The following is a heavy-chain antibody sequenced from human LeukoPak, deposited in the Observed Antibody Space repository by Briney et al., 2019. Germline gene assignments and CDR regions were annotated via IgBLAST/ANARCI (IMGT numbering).Heavy chain of an antibody. CDR3: ARVTIFGVAPDY. D-gene: IGHD3-3*01. V-gene: IGHV3-11*01. J-gene: IGHJ4*02. CDR2: ISNSGRII. Sequence: GGSLRLSCAASGFTFSDHYMTWIRQAPGKGLEWVSYISNSGRIIQYADSLKGRFTISRDNAKNSLYLQMNSLRAEDTAVYYCARVTIFGVAPDYWGQGTLVTVSS. CDR1: GFTFSDHY.